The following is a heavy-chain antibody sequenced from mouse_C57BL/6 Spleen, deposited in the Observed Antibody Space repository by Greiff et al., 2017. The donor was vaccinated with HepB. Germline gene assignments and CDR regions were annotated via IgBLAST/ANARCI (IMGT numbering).Heavy chain of an antibody. CDR1: GYTFTSYW. Sequence: QVQLKQPGAELVKPGASVKMSCKASGYTFTSYWITWVKQRPGQGLEWIGDIYPGSGSTNYNEKFKSKATLTVDTSSSTAYMQLSSLTSEDSAVYYCAKRGYYDYDAYFDYWGQGTTLTVSS. D-gene: IGHD2-4*01. V-gene: IGHV1-55*01. CDR2: IYPGSGST. CDR3: AKRGYYDYDAYFDY. J-gene: IGHJ2*01.